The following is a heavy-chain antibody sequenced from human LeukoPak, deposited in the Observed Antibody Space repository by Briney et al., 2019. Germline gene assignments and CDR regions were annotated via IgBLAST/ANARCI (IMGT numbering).Heavy chain of an antibody. Sequence: PGGSLRLSCAASGFTFSSYWMHWVRQGPGKGLVWVSRIKTDGSSTNYADSVKGRFTISRDNAKDTLYLQMNSLRVEDTAVYCCARASPASYGDFDIWGQGTMVTVSS. D-gene: IGHD4-17*01. CDR1: GFTFSSYW. V-gene: IGHV3-74*01. CDR3: ARASPASYGDFDI. CDR2: IKTDGSST. J-gene: IGHJ3*02.